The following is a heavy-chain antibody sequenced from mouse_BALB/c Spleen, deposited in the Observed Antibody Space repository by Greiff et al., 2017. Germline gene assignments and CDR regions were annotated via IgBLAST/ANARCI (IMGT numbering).Heavy chain of an antibody. Sequence: EVQLQESGPGLVKPSQSLSLTCSVTGYSITSGYYWNWIRQFPGNKLEWMGYISYDGSNNYNPSLKNRISITRDTSKNQFFLKLNSVTTEDTATYYCAKLTGTQAWFAYWGQGTLVTVSA. CDR3: AKLTGTQAWFAY. J-gene: IGHJ3*01. D-gene: IGHD4-1*01. CDR1: GYSITSGYY. V-gene: IGHV3-6*02. CDR2: ISYDGSN.